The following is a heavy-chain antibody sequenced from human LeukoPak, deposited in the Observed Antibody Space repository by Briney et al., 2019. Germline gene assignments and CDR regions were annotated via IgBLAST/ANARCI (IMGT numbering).Heavy chain of an antibody. D-gene: IGHD3-10*01. CDR1: GYTFTGYY. Sequence: ASVKVSCKASGYTFTGYYMHWVRQAPGQGLEWMGWINPNSGGTNYAQKFQGRVTMTRDTSISIAYMELSRLRSDDTAVYYCARATRSGYGHEFDYWGQGTLVTVSS. J-gene: IGHJ4*02. V-gene: IGHV1-2*02. CDR3: ARATRSGYGHEFDY. CDR2: INPNSGGT.